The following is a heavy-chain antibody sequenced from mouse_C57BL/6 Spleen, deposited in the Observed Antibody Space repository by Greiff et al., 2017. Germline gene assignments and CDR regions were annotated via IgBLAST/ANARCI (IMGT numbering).Heavy chain of an antibody. D-gene: IGHD1-1*01. V-gene: IGHV5-6*01. J-gene: IGHJ2*01. CDR2: INSGGSYT. CDR1: GFTFSSYG. Sequence: EVMLVESGGDLVKPGGSLKLSCAASGFTFSSYGMSWVRQTPDKRLEWVATINSGGSYTYYPDSVKGRFTISRDNAKNTLYLQMSSLKSEDTAMYYCARHYYGSSKDFDYWGQGTTLTVSS. CDR3: ARHYYGSSKDFDY.